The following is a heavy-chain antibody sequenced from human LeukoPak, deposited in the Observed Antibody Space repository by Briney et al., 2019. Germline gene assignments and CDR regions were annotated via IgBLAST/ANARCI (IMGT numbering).Heavy chain of an antibody. V-gene: IGHV3-7*01. CDR1: GFTFSSYW. Sequence: GGSLRLSCAASGFTFSSYWMSWVRQAPGKGLEWVANIKQDGSEKYYVDSVKGRFTISRDNAKNSLYLQMNSLRAEDTAVYYCARGCYYDSSGYYFFDYWGQGTLVTVSS. D-gene: IGHD3-22*01. CDR2: IKQDGSEK. J-gene: IGHJ4*02. CDR3: ARGCYYDSSGYYFFDY.